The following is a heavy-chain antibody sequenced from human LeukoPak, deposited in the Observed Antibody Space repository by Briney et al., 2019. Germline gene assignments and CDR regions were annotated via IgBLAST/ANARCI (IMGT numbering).Heavy chain of an antibody. V-gene: IGHV1-2*02. D-gene: IGHD3-16*01. J-gene: IGHJ3*02. CDR3: ATSTLGADGFEI. Sequence: ASVKISCKDSGYSFTGYYMHWMRQAPGQGLEWMGWINPKTGGRNNEHKFQGRVTMTRDTSISTAYMELSRLGSDDTALYYCATSTLGADGFEIWGQGTMVTVSS. CDR1: GYSFTGYY. CDR2: INPKTGGR.